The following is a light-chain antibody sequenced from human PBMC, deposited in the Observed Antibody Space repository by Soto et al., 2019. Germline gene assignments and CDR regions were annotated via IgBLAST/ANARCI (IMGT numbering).Light chain of an antibody. CDR2: DAS. V-gene: IGKV3-20*01. CDR3: QQYGSSPRT. Sequence: EIVLTQSPGTLSLSPGQRATLSCRASQSVSTHLAWYQQKPGQAPRLLIHDASSRATGISDRFTGSGSGTDFTLTITTLEPEDFAVYYCQQYGSSPRTFGLGTKVDIK. CDR1: QSVSTH. J-gene: IGKJ1*01.